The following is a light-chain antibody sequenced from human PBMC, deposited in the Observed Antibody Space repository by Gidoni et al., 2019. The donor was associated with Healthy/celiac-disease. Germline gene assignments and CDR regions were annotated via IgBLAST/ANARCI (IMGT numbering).Light chain of an antibody. Sequence: DIQMTQSPSTLSASVGDRVTITCRASQSISSWLAWYQQKPGKAPKLLIYDASSLESGVPSRFSGSGSETEFTLTISSLQPDDFATYYCQQYNIYPLTCXGXTKVEIK. CDR2: DAS. CDR3: QQYNIYPLT. CDR1: QSISSW. J-gene: IGKJ4*01. V-gene: IGKV1-5*01.